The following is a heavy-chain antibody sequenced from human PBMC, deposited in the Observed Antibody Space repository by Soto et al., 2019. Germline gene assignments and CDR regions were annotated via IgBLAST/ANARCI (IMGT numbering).Heavy chain of an antibody. CDR1: GFTFSNYA. D-gene: IGHD3-10*01. CDR3: ASEVAPGSPNYDY. J-gene: IGHJ4*02. Sequence: EVQLLESAGGLEQPGGSLRLSCAASGFTFSNYAMSWVRQAPGKGLEWVSTFSRSGNTEYADSVKGRFTISRDNSKNTLYLQMDSLRAEDTAVYYCASEVAPGSPNYDYWGLGTLVTVSS. V-gene: IGHV3-23*01. CDR2: FSRSGNT.